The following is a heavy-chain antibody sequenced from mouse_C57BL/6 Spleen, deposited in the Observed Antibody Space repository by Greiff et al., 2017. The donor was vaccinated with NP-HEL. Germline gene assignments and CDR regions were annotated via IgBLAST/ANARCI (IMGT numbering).Heavy chain of an antibody. D-gene: IGHD1-1*02. V-gene: IGHV5-16*01. Sequence: VQVVESEGGLVQPGSSMKLSCTASGFTFSDYYMAWVRQVPEKGLEWVANINYDGSSTYYLDSLKSRFIISRDNAKNILYLQMSSLKSEDTATYYCARWGGGSDDWGQGTTLTVSS. CDR2: INYDGSST. J-gene: IGHJ2*01. CDR3: ARWGGGSDD. CDR1: GFTFSDYY.